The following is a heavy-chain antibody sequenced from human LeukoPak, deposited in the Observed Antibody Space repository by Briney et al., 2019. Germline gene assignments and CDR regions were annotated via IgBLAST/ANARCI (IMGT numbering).Heavy chain of an antibody. D-gene: IGHD5-12*01. CDR3: TTEYSGYDFLVHFDY. J-gene: IGHJ4*02. Sequence: GGSLRLSCAACGFTFSNAWMSWVRQAPGKGLEWVGRIKSKTDGGTTDYAAPVKGRFTISRDDSKNTLYLQMNSLKTEDTAVYYRTTEYSGYDFLVHFDYWGQGTLVTVSS. CDR2: IKSKTDGGTT. V-gene: IGHV3-15*01. CDR1: GFTFSNAW.